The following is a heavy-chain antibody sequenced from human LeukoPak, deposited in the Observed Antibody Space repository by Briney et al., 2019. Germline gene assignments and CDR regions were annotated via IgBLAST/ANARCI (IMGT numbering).Heavy chain of an antibody. CDR3: ARGTYGFWSGSNFYFDY. Sequence: GGSLRLSCAASGFTFSDYYMGWIRQAPGKGLEWVSYISSSASTIYYADSVKGRFTISRDNAKNSLYLQMNSLRAEDTAMYYCARGTYGFWSGSNFYFDYWGQGTLATVSS. J-gene: IGHJ4*02. V-gene: IGHV3-11*01. CDR2: ISSSASTI. CDR1: GFTFSDYY. D-gene: IGHD3-3*01.